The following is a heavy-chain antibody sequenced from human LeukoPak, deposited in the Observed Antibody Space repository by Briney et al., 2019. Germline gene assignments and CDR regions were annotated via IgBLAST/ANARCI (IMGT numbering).Heavy chain of an antibody. CDR2: IKQDGSDK. D-gene: IGHD3-16*01. J-gene: IGHJ6*03. Sequence: GGSLRLSCAASGFTFSSYWMNWVCQAPGKGLEWVANIKQDGSDKDYVDSMKGRFTISRDNDKKSLYLQMKSLRDEDTAVYYCASFGYYYYMDVWGKGTTVTISS. CDR3: ASFGYYYYMDV. CDR1: GFTFSSYW. V-gene: IGHV3-7*01.